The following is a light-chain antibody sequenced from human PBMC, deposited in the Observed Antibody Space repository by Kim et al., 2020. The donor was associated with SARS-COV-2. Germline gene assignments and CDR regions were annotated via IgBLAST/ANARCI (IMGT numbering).Light chain of an antibody. J-gene: IGKJ4*01. CDR3: QQANTFPLT. V-gene: IGKV1-12*01. Sequence: DIQMTQSPSSVSASVGDRVTITCRASQGIGTWLGWYQQTPGKAPKLLIYAASSLQSGVPSRFSGGGSGTDFTLTISSLQPEDFATYYCQQANTFPLTFGGGTKVDIK. CDR1: QGIGTW. CDR2: AAS.